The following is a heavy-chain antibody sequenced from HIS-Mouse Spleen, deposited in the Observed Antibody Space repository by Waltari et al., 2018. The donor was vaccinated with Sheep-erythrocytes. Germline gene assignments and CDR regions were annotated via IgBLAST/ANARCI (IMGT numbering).Heavy chain of an antibody. Sequence: QVQLVQSGAEVKKPGSSVKVSCKASGGTFSSYAISWVRQAPGQGLEWMGGNIPIFGTANDAQKFQGRVTITGDESTSTAYMELSRLRSEDTAVYYCARDSVRRDHFDYWGQGTLVTVSS. D-gene: IGHD3-10*01. CDR3: ARDSVRRDHFDY. CDR1: GGTFSSYA. V-gene: IGHV1-69*01. CDR2: NIPIFGTA. J-gene: IGHJ4*02.